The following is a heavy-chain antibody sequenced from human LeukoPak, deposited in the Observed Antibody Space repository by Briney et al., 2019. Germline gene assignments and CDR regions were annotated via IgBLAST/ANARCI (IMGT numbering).Heavy chain of an antibody. CDR3: AKDKYYYDSSGYSVGPNWFDP. D-gene: IGHD3-22*01. V-gene: IGHV3-23*01. Sequence: GGSLRLSCAASGFTFSSYAMSWVRQAPGKGLEWVSAISGSGGSTYYADSVKGRFTISRDNSKNTLYLQMNSLRAEGTAVYYCAKDKYYYDSSGYSVGPNWFDPWGQGTLVTVSS. CDR2: ISGSGGST. J-gene: IGHJ5*02. CDR1: GFTFSSYA.